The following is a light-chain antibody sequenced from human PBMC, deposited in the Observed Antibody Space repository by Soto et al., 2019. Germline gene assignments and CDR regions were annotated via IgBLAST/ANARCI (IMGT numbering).Light chain of an antibody. J-gene: IGKJ1*01. CDR3: QQYNNLPPWT. V-gene: IGKV1-5*01. CDR2: DAS. CDR1: QTIGSW. Sequence: DIQMTQSPSTLSASVGDRVTVTCRASQTIGSWLAWYQQKPGRAPKLLIFDASSLESGVPSRFSGNGSGTEFTLAINSLQSEDSAVYYCQQYNNLPPWTFGQGTKVDIK.